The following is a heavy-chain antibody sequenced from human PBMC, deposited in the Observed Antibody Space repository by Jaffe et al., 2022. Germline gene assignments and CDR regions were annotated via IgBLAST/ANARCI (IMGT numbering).Heavy chain of an antibody. J-gene: IGHJ3*02. V-gene: IGHV4-38-2*01. CDR2: IYHSGST. CDR1: GYSISSGYY. D-gene: IGHD6-13*01. Sequence: QVQLQESGPGLVKPSETLSLTCAVSGYSISSGYYWGWIRQPPGKGLEWIGSIYHSGSTYYNPSLKSRVTISVDTSKNQFSLKLSSVTAADTAVYYCARHHVPGYSSSWYTGDAFDIWGQGTMVTVSS. CDR3: ARHHVPGYSSSWYTGDAFDI.